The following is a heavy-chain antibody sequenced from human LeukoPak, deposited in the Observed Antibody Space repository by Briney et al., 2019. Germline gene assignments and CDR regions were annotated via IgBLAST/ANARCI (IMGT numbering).Heavy chain of an antibody. D-gene: IGHD3-3*01. J-gene: IGHJ5*02. CDR1: GGSISSGSYY. CDR2: IYTSGST. CDR3: ARAGITIFGAVTPFDP. Sequence: SQTLSLTCAVSGGSISSGSYYWSWIRQPAGKGLEWIGRIYTSGSTNYNPSLKSRATISIDTSKNQFCLKPSSVTAADRSVYYCARAGITIFGAVTPFDPWGQGTLVTVSS. V-gene: IGHV4-61*02.